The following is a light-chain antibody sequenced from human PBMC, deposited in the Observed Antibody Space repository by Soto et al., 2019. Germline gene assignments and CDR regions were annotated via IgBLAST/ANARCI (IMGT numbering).Light chain of an antibody. CDR2: IAS. Sequence: EIVLTQCPGTLSLFPGERATLSCRATQSVNSDYLAWYQQKPGQAPRLLIYIASRRATGIPDRFSGSGSGTDFTLTISRLEPEDFAVYYCQQYGTSPWTFGQGTKVEIK. V-gene: IGKV3-20*01. CDR1: QSVNSDY. CDR3: QQYGTSPWT. J-gene: IGKJ1*01.